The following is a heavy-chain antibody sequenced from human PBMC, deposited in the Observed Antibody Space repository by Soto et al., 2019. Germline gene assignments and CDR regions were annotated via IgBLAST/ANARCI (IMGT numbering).Heavy chain of an antibody. CDR2: IYYSGST. J-gene: IGHJ6*02. V-gene: IGHV4-39*02. CDR3: ARENWNSEEGDYGMDV. Sequence: QLQLQESGPGLVKPSETLSLTCTVSGGSISSSSYYWGWIRQPPGKGLEWIGSIYYSGSTYYNPSLKSRVTISVDTSKNQFSLKLSSVTAADTAVYYCARENWNSEEGDYGMDVWGQGTTVTVSS. D-gene: IGHD1-7*01. CDR1: GGSISSSSYY.